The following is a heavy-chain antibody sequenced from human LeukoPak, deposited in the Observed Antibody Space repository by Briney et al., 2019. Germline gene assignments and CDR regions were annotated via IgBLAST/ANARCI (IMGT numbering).Heavy chain of an antibody. V-gene: IGHV4-4*02. CDR2: IYHSGIT. CDR1: GGSISSSNW. Sequence: SGTLSLTCAVSGGSISSSNWWSWVRQPPGKGLEWIGEIYHSGITNYNPSLKSRVTISVDKSKNQFSLKLSSVTAADTAVYYCARDRAPDRGRLFDYWGQGTLVTVSS. J-gene: IGHJ4*02. D-gene: IGHD1-14*01. CDR3: ARDRAPDRGRLFDY.